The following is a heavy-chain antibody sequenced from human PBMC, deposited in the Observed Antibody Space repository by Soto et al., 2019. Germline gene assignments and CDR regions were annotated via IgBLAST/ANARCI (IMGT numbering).Heavy chain of an antibody. Sequence: PGGSLRLSCAASGFPCGSYDMTWVRQAPGKGLEWVSTILVDGRTFYVDSVKGRFTISRDNSRNTVYLQMNSLTAGDTALYYCARATATGGGAFDFWGQGTMVTV. CDR1: GFPCGSYD. CDR3: ARATATGGGAFDF. CDR2: ILVDGRT. J-gene: IGHJ3*01. V-gene: IGHV3-23*01. D-gene: IGHD1-1*01.